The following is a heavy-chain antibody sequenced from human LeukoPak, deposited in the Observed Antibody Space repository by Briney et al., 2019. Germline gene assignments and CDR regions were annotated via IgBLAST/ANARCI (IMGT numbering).Heavy chain of an antibody. Sequence: ASVKVSCKASGYTFTSYAMHWVRQAPGQRLEWMGWINAGNGNTKYSQKFQGRVTITRDTSASTDYMELSSLRSEDTAVYYCARVKGGYDRFYFDYWGQGTLVTVSS. V-gene: IGHV1-3*01. CDR3: ARVKGGYDRFYFDY. D-gene: IGHD5-12*01. CDR1: GYTFTSYA. CDR2: INAGNGNT. J-gene: IGHJ4*02.